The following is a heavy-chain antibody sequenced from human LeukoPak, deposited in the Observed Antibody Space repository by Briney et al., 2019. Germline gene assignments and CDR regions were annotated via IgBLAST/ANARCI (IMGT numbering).Heavy chain of an antibody. D-gene: IGHD6-13*01. V-gene: IGHV3-66*03. CDR3: AKDPRRYSRTGGYFDY. Sequence: GGSLRLSCTVSGFTVSTNSMSWVRQAPGKGLEWVSFIYSDNTHYSDSVKGRFTISRDNSKNTLYLQMNSLRAEDTAVYYCAKDPRRYSRTGGYFDYWGQGTLVTVSS. CDR2: IYSDNT. CDR1: GFTVSTNS. J-gene: IGHJ4*02.